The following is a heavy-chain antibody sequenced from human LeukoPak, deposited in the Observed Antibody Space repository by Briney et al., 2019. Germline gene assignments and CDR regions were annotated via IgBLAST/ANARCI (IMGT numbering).Heavy chain of an antibody. V-gene: IGHV4-39*07. D-gene: IGHD1-1*01. CDR1: GGSFSSYY. J-gene: IGHJ4*02. CDR3: ARTPQGTLKYYFDY. Sequence: KPSETLSLTCAVYGGSFSSYYWGWIRQPPGKGLEWIGSIYYSGSTYYNPSLKSRVTISVDTSKNQFSLKLSSVTAADTAVYYCARTPQGTLKYYFDYWGQGTRVTVSS. CDR2: IYYSGST.